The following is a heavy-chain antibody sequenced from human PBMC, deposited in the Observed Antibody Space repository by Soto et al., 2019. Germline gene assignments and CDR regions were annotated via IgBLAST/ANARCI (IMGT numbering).Heavy chain of an antibody. CDR2: IIPIFGTA. V-gene: IGHV1-69*13. J-gene: IGHJ4*02. CDR1: GGTFSSYA. D-gene: IGHD3-22*01. CDR3: AWGKYYYDSSGYYYGGPFDF. Sequence: SVKVSCKASGGTFSSYAISWVRQAPGQGLEWMGGIIPIFGTANYAQKFQGRVTITADESTSTAYMELSSLRSEDTAVYYCAWGKYYYDSSGYYYGGPFDFWGQGTLVTVSS.